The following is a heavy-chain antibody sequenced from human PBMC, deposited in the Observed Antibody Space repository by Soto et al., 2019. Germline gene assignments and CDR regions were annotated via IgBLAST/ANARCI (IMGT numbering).Heavy chain of an antibody. Sequence: PSQTLSLTCAISGDSVSSNSAAWNWIRQSPSRGLEWLGRTYYRSKWYNDYAVSVKSRITINPDTSKNQFSLQLNSVTPEDTAVYYCARGLGDSSGYYVHTHAFDIWGQGTMVTVSS. J-gene: IGHJ3*02. CDR2: TYYRSKWYN. V-gene: IGHV6-1*01. D-gene: IGHD3-22*01. CDR1: GDSVSSNSAA. CDR3: ARGLGDSSGYYVHTHAFDI.